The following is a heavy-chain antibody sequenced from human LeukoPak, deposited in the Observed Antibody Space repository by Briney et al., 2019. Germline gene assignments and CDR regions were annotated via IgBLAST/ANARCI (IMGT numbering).Heavy chain of an antibody. D-gene: IGHD3-22*01. J-gene: IGHJ4*02. V-gene: IGHV3-23*01. Sequence: PGGSLRLSCAASGFTFSSYAMSWVRQAPGKGLEWVSAISGSGGSTYYADSVKGRFTISRDNSKNTLYLQMSSLRAEDTAVYYCAKDIHDSSGYSPCYWGQGTLVTVSS. CDR1: GFTFSSYA. CDR3: AKDIHDSSGYSPCY. CDR2: ISGSGGST.